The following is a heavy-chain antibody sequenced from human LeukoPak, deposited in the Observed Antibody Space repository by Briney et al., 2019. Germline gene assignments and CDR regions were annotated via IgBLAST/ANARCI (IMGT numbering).Heavy chain of an antibody. D-gene: IGHD3-3*01. CDR3: ARAPRITIFGVVIFYFDY. CDR2: INHSGST. V-gene: IGHV4-34*01. Sequence: SETLSLTCAVYGGSFSGYYWSWIRQPPGKGLEWIGEINHSGSTNYNPSLKSRVTISVDTSKNQFSLKLSSATAADTAVYYCARAPRITIFGVVIFYFDYWGQGTLVTVSS. J-gene: IGHJ4*02. CDR1: GGSFSGYY.